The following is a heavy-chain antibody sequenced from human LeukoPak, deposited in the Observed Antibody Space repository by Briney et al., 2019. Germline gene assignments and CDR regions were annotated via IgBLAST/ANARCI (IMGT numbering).Heavy chain of an antibody. D-gene: IGHD6-19*01. Sequence: GGSLRLSCAASRFTFSSYGMHWVRQAPGKGLEWVAVIWYDGSNKYYADSVKGRFTISRDNSKNTLYLQMNSLRAEDTAVYYCARVGTQWLVPNWFDPWGQGTLVTVSS. CDR3: ARVGTQWLVPNWFDP. CDR1: RFTFSSYG. V-gene: IGHV3-33*01. CDR2: IWYDGSNK. J-gene: IGHJ5*02.